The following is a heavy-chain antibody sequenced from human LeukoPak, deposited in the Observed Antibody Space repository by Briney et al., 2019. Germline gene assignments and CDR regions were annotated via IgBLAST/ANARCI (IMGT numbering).Heavy chain of an antibody. D-gene: IGHD2-8*01. CDR1: GFTFSSYG. CDR2: ISYDGSNK. Sequence: GGSLRLSCAASGFTFSSYGMHWVRQAPGKGLEWVAVISYDGSNKYFADPVKGRFTISRDNSKNTLHLQMNSLRAEDTAVYYCARPHVGDIVPSLSYYYYGMDVWGQGTTVTVSS. V-gene: IGHV3-30*03. J-gene: IGHJ6*02. CDR3: ARPHVGDIVPSLSYYYYGMDV.